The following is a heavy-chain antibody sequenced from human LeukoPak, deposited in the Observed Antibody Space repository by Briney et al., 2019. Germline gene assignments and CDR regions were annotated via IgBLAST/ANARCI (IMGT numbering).Heavy chain of an antibody. CDR1: GSSMNNYY. CDR3: ARRARATAGGDYFDY. J-gene: IGHJ4*02. CDR2: FHYTRNT. Sequence: PSETLSLTCTVSGSSMNNYYWTWIRQSPGKGLEWIGYFHYTRNTNYNPSHRGRVTMSADTSKNQFSLKLNSVTAADTAVYYCARRARATAGGDYFDYWGQGTLVTVSS. V-gene: IGHV4-59*08. D-gene: IGHD6-13*01.